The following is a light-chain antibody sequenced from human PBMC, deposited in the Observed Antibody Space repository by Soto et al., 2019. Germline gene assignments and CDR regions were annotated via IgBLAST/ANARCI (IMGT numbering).Light chain of an antibody. V-gene: IGLV1-44*01. CDR3: AAWDDSLNCLLV. CDR1: SSNIGSNT. Sequence: QSVLTQPPSASGTPGQRVTISCSGSSSNIGSNTVNWYQQLPGTAPKLLIYSNNQRPSGVPDRFSGSKSGTSASLAISGLQSEDDADYYCAAWDDSLNCLLVLGGATKLTVL. J-gene: IGLJ2*01. CDR2: SNN.